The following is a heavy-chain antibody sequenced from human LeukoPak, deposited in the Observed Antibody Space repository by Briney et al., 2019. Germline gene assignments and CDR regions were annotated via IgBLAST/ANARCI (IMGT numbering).Heavy chain of an antibody. CDR3: ARGGHGCGQLLCNWFDP. V-gene: IGHV1-2*02. Sequence: ASVKVSCKASGYTFTGYYMHWVRQAPGQGLEWMGWINPNSGGTNYAQKFQGRVTMTRDTSISTAYMELSRLRSDDTAVYYCARGGHGCGQLLCNWFDPWGQGTLVTVPS. CDR1: GYTFTGYY. CDR2: INPNSGGT. D-gene: IGHD3-10*01. J-gene: IGHJ5*02.